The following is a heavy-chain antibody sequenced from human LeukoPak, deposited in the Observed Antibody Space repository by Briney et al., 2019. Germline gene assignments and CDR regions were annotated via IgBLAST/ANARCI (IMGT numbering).Heavy chain of an antibody. CDR3: AKENPVGGTNYFDY. D-gene: IGHD1-26*01. Sequence: GGSLRLSCAASGVTFSSYAMSWVRQAPGKGLEWVSAITGSGDRIYYADSVKGRFTISRDNSKNTLYLQMNTLRAEDRAVYYCAKENPVGGTNYFDYWGQGTLVTVAS. V-gene: IGHV3-23*01. CDR2: ITGSGDRI. J-gene: IGHJ4*02. CDR1: GVTFSSYA.